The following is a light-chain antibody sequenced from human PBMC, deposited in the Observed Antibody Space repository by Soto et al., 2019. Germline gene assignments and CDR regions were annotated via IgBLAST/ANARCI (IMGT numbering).Light chain of an antibody. V-gene: IGKV4-1*01. CDR3: QQYYRPWT. CDR1: QSVLYSSNNKNY. CDR2: WAS. Sequence: DIVLTQSPDSLAVSLGERATINCKYSQSVLYSSNNKNYLAWYQQKPGQPPKLLIYWASTRESGVPDRFSGSGSGTDFTLTISSLQAEDVVVYYCQQYYRPWTFGQGTKVEIK. J-gene: IGKJ1*01.